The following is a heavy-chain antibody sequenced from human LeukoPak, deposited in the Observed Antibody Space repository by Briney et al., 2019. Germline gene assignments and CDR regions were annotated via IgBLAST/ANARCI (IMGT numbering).Heavy chain of an antibody. V-gene: IGHV1-2*04. Sequence: GASVKVSCKASGYTFTGYYMHWVRQAPGQGLEWMGRINPNSGGTNYEQKFQGWVTMTRDTSISTAYMELSSLRSDDTAVYYCARAERGYSYGKLDYWGQGTLVTVSS. CDR2: INPNSGGT. J-gene: IGHJ4*02. D-gene: IGHD5-18*01. CDR1: GYTFTGYY. CDR3: ARAERGYSYGKLDY.